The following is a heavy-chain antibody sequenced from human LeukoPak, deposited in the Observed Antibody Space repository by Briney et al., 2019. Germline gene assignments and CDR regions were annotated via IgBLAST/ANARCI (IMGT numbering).Heavy chain of an antibody. CDR1: GYTFTSYY. J-gene: IGHJ5*02. CDR2: INPSGGST. D-gene: IGHD1-26*01. V-gene: IGHV1-46*01. CDR3: ARDPMPRSGSYGEGWFDP. Sequence: ASVKVSCKASGYTFTSYYMHWVRQAPGQGLEWMGIINPSGGSTSYAQKFQGRVTMTRDMSTSTVYMELSSLRSDDTAVYYCARDPMPRSGSYGEGWFDPWGQGTLVTVSS.